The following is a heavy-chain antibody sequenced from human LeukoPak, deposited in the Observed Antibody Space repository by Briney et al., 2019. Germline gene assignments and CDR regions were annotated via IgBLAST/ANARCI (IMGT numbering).Heavy chain of an antibody. D-gene: IGHD6-13*01. Sequence: PSETLSLTCTVSGGSISSSSYYWGWIRQPPGKGLEWIGSIYYSGSTYYNPSLKSRVTISVDTSKNQFPLKLSSVTAADTAVYYCARQGIAAAGLYYYYGMDVWGQGTTVTVSS. CDR2: IYYSGST. V-gene: IGHV4-39*01. CDR3: ARQGIAAAGLYYYYGMDV. J-gene: IGHJ6*02. CDR1: GGSISSSSYY.